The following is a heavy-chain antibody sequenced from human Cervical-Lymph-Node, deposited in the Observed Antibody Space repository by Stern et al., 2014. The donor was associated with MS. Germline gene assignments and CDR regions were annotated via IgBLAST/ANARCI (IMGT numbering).Heavy chain of an antibody. CDR2: IIPIFGTA. CDR1: GGTFSSYA. D-gene: IGHD5-18*01. Sequence: VHLVESGAEVKKPGSSVKVSCKASGGTFSSYAISWVRQAPGQGLEWMGGIIPIFGTANYAQKFQGRVTITADESTSTAYMELSSLRSEDTAVYYCVRLGDTAMAHFDYWGQGTLVTVSS. CDR3: VRLGDTAMAHFDY. J-gene: IGHJ4*02. V-gene: IGHV1-69*01.